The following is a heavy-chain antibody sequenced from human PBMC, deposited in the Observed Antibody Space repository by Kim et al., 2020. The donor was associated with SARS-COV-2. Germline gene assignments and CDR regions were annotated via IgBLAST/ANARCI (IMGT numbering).Heavy chain of an antibody. CDR2: IYYSGST. Sequence: SETLSLTCTVSGGSISSSSYYWGWIRQPPGKGLEWIGSIYYSGSTYYNPSLKSRVTISVDTSKNQFSLKLSSVTAADTAVYYCARLGAHRRGYSGKPGGSDYWGQGTLVTVSS. CDR1: GGSISSSSYY. J-gene: IGHJ4*02. CDR3: ARLGAHRRGYSGKPGGSDY. V-gene: IGHV4-39*01. D-gene: IGHD5-12*01.